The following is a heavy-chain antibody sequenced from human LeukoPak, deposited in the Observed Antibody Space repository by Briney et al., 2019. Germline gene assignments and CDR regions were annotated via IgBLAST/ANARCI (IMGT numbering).Heavy chain of an antibody. V-gene: IGHV3-74*01. CDR2: INPDGSRT. D-gene: IGHD4-23*01. J-gene: IGHJ4*02. CDR1: GFTFSNYW. CDR3: ARDPRGKSDY. Sequence: GGSLRPSCAASGFTFSNYWVHWVRQAPGKGLVWVSRINPDGSRTDYADSVKGRFTISRDNAKNTLYLQMNSLRAEDTAVYFCARDPRGKSDYWGQGTLVTVSS.